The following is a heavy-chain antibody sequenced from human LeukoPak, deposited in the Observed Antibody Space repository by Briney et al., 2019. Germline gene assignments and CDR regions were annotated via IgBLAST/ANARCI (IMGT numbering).Heavy chain of an antibody. CDR1: GLTFSDYS. D-gene: IGHD2-21*01. CDR2: ISGSDSTM. Sequence: PGRSLRLSRAASGLTFSDYSMSWVRQAPGKGLEWLSYISGSDSTMYYADSVRGRITISRDNAKKSLFLQLDSLRAEDTAVYYCARGRCCCTPCFSHYYMDLWGSGTTIMVSS. CDR3: ARGRCCCTPCFSHYYMDL. J-gene: IGHJ6*03. V-gene: IGHV3-11*04.